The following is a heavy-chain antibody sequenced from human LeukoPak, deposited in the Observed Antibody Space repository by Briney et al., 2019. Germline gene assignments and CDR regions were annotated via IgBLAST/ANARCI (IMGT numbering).Heavy chain of an antibody. CDR3: VKDTATMDV. V-gene: IGHV3-23*01. CDR1: GFTFSSYG. J-gene: IGHJ6*04. CDR2: ISTSRTT. Sequence: PGGSLRLSCSASGFTFSSYGMSWVRQAPGKGLEWVASISTSRTTYYADSVEGRFIISRDNSKNTLYLQMSSLRAEDTAVYYCVKDTATMDVWGKGTTVTISS.